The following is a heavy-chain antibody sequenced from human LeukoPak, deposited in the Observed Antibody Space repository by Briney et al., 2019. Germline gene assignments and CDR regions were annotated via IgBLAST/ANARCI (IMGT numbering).Heavy chain of an antibody. V-gene: IGHV3-11*01. J-gene: IGHJ5*02. CDR1: GFTFSDYY. CDR3: ARVSREDCGPGEFDP. CDR2: ISSSSSAI. Sequence: GGSLRLSCAASGFTFSDYYMSWVRQAPGKGLEWVSYISSSSSAIYYAESVKGRFTISRDTAKNSLYLQLNSLRSDDTAVYYCARVSREDCGPGEFDPWGQGTLVNGSP. D-gene: IGHD3/OR15-3a*01.